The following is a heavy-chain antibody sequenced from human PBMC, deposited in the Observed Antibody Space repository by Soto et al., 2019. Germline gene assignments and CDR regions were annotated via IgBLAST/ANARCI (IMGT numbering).Heavy chain of an antibody. CDR3: AKDLSITIFGVVDIKFDY. D-gene: IGHD3-3*01. CDR1: GFTFSSYA. V-gene: IGHV3-23*01. CDR2: ISGSGGST. Sequence: GGSLRLSCAASGFTFSSYAMSWVRQAPGKGLEWVSAISGSGGSTYYADSMKGRFTISRDNSKNTLYLQMNSLRAEDTAVYYCAKDLSITIFGVVDIKFDYWGQGTLVTVSS. J-gene: IGHJ4*02.